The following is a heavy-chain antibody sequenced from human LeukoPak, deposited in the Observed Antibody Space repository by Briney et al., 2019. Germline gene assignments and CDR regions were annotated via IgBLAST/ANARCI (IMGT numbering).Heavy chain of an antibody. V-gene: IGHV3-21*01. CDR2: ISSSSSYI. J-gene: IGHJ4*02. Sequence: NTGGSLRLSCAASGFTFSSYWMHWVRHAPGKGLEWVSSISSSSSYIYYADSVKGRFTFSRDNAKNSLYLQMNSLRAEDTAVYYCARHRTASDYWGQGTLVTVSS. CDR3: ARHRTASDY. D-gene: IGHD3-16*02. CDR1: GFTFSSYW.